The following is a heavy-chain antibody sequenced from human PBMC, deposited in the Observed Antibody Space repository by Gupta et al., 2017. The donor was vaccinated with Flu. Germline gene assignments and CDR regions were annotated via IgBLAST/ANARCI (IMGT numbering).Heavy chain of an antibody. CDR1: GFTFSSYE. V-gene: IGHV3-48*03. CDR3: ARYDGGYSYGCFDY. J-gene: IGHJ4*02. D-gene: IGHD5-18*01. CDR2: ISSSGSTI. Sequence: EVQLVESGGGLVQPVGSLRLSCAASGFTFSSYEMNWVRQAPGKGLEWVSYISSSGSTIYYADAVKGRFTISRDNAKNSLYLQMNSLRAEDTAVYYCARYDGGYSYGCFDYWGQGTLVTVSS.